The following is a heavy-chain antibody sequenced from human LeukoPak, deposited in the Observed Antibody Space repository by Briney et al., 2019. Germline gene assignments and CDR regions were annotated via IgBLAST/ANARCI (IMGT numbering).Heavy chain of an antibody. D-gene: IGHD3-22*01. CDR1: GYTFTGYY. J-gene: IGHJ4*02. CDR2: INPNSGGT. CDR3: ARGISFPGSSGYYLDY. V-gene: IGHV1-2*02. Sequence: GASVKVSCKASGYTFTGYYMHWVRQAPGQGLEWMGWINPNSGGTNYAQKLQGRVTMTTDTSTSTAYMELRSLRSDDTAVYYCARGISFPGSSGYYLDYRGQGTLVTVSS.